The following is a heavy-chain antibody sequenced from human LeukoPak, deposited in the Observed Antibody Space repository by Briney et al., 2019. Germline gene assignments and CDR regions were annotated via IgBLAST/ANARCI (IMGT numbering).Heavy chain of an antibody. J-gene: IGHJ4*02. CDR3: AKDGEYSTSPGDY. CDR2: ISAGGGST. D-gene: IGHD6-6*01. V-gene: IGHV3-23*01. Sequence: GGSLRLSCAASGVTFSNFAMSWVRQAPGKGLEWVSAISAGGGSTYYADSVKDRFTISRDNSKNTLYLQMYSLRVEDTAVYYCAKDGEYSTSPGDYWGQGTLVTVSS. CDR1: GVTFSNFA.